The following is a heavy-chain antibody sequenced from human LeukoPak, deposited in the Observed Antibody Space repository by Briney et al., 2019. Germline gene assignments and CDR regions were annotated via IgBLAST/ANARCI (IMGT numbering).Heavy chain of an antibody. J-gene: IGHJ3*01. V-gene: IGHV1-46*01. CDR2: IKPGGDST. CDR3: ARVRDGHNDAYDV. D-gene: IGHD5-24*01. Sequence: GASVKVSCKASGYTFTNYYIHWVRQAPGQGLEWMGVIKPGGDSTSSARIFQGRVYMTSDTSTSTVYMELSGLRSDDTAVYYCARVRDGHNDAYDVWGQGTMVTVPS. CDR1: GYTFTNYY.